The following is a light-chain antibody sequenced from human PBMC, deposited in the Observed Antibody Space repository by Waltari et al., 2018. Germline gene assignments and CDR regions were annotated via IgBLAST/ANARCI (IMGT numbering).Light chain of an antibody. CDR3: QQSGSSPYT. Sequence: EIVLTQSPGTLSLSPGERATLSCRASQILRSNHLAWYQQKPGQAPRLLIYDASRRATGIPDRFSGSGSGTDFTLTISRLEPEDFAVYYCQQSGSSPYTFGQGTKLEIK. J-gene: IGKJ2*01. CDR1: QILRSNH. V-gene: IGKV3-20*01. CDR2: DAS.